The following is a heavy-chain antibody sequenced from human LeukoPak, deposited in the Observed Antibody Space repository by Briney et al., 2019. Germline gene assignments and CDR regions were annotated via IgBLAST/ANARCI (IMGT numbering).Heavy chain of an antibody. D-gene: IGHD6-19*01. CDR2: ISYHGSNK. CDR3: AKGHSSGWYYFDY. CDR1: GFTFSSYG. J-gene: IGHJ4*02. V-gene: IGHV3-30*18. Sequence: GESLRLSCAASGFTFSSYGMHWVRQAPAPGQGRVAVISYHGSNKYYADSVKGRFTISRDNYKNTLYLQMNSLRAEDTAMYYCAKGHSSGWYYFDYWGQGTLVTVSS.